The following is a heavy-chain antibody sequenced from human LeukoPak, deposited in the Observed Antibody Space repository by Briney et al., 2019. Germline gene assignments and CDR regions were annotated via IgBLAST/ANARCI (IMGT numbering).Heavy chain of an antibody. CDR3: AKVATWTHFYS. D-gene: IGHD3/OR15-3a*01. CDR2: LSDSGCST. J-gene: IGHJ4*02. CDR1: GFTFSSYA. V-gene: IGHV3-23*01. Sequence: PGGSLTLSCAASGFTFSSYAMSWVRQAPGKELGGVSGLSDSGCSTFYTDCVKGRFNISREISMHTLYLQMNSLRAEDTAVYFCAKVATWTHFYSWGQGTRVTVSS.